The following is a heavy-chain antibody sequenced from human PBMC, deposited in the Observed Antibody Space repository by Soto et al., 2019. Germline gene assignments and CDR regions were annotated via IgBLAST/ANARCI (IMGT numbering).Heavy chain of an antibody. Sequence: QVQLQESGPGLVKPSETLSLTCSVSGGSISTYYWSWIRQPPGKELEGIGYIYYSGTTNYNPSLQSRVAISIDTSKIQFSLNLASVSAADTAVYYCARARDGYIFAFDYWGQGTLVTVSS. J-gene: IGHJ4*02. D-gene: IGHD3-3*02. CDR2: IYYSGTT. CDR3: ARARDGYIFAFDY. V-gene: IGHV4-59*01. CDR1: GGSISTYY.